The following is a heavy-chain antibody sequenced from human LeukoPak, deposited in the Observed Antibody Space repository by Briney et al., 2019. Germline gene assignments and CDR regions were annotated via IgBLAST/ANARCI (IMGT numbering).Heavy chain of an antibody. CDR3: ASGTAMVRGYFDY. D-gene: IGHD3-10*01. Sequence: ASVKVSCKASGYMFTSYGISWVRQAPGQGLEWMGIVNPSGGSTSYAQKFQGRVTMTRDTSTSTVYMELSSLRSEDTAVYYCASGTAMVRGYFDYWGQGTLVTVSS. V-gene: IGHV1-46*01. J-gene: IGHJ4*02. CDR1: GYMFTSYG. CDR2: VNPSGGST.